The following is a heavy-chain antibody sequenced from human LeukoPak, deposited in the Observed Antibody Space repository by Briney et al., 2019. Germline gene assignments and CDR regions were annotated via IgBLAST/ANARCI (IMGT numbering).Heavy chain of an antibody. CDR3: ARAEFYCSGGSCSYDY. D-gene: IGHD2-15*01. CDR2: IIPIFGTA. V-gene: IGHV1-69*05. CDR1: GGTFSSYA. Sequence: SVKVSCKAPGGTFSSYAISWVRQAPGQGLEWMGGIIPIFGTANYAQKFQGRVTITTDESTSTAYMELSSLRSEDTAVYYCARAEFYCSGGSCSYDYWGQGTLVTVSS. J-gene: IGHJ4*02.